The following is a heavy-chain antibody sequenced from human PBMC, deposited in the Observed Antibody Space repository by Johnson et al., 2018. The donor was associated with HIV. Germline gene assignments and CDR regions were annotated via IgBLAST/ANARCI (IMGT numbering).Heavy chain of an antibody. Sequence: QVQLVESGGGVVQPGGSLRLSCAASGFTFSSYGMHWVRQAPGKGLEWVAFIRYDGNNEDYEASVKGRFTISRDNSKNTLYVQMNSLRPEDTAVYYCASVVVVVDVHDAFDMWGQGTMVTVSS. V-gene: IGHV3-30*02. J-gene: IGHJ3*02. CDR2: IRYDGNNE. CDR3: ASVVVVVDVHDAFDM. CDR1: GFTFSSYG. D-gene: IGHD2-15*01.